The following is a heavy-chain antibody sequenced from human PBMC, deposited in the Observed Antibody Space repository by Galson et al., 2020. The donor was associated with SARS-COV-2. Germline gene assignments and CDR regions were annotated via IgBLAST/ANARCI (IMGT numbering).Heavy chain of an antibody. CDR2: IRHDGSNK. V-gene: IGHV3-30*02. CDR3: AKCSSDVGYAYYGVDF. CDR1: GFTFSTYG. Sequence: GGSLRLSCAASGFTFSTYGMHWVRQAPGKGLEWVAFIRHDGSNKDYADSVKGRFTISRDNSKNTLYLQMNSLRAEDTAVYYCAKCSSDVGYAYYGVDFWGQGTTVIVSS. J-gene: IGHJ6*02. D-gene: IGHD6-19*01.